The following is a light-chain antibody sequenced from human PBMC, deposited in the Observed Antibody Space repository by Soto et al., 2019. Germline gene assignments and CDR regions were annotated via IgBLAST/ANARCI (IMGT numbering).Light chain of an antibody. Sequence: QCVLTQPASVSGSPGQSITISCTGTSSDVGGYNYVSWYQQHPGKAPKLMIYDVSNRPSGVSNRFSGSKSGNTASLTISGLQAEDEADYYCSSYTSSSTPGVFGTGTKVTVL. J-gene: IGLJ1*01. CDR3: SSYTSSSTPGV. CDR2: DVS. CDR1: SSDVGGYNY. V-gene: IGLV2-14*01.